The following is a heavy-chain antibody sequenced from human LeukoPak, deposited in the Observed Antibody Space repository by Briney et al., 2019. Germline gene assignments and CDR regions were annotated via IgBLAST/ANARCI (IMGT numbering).Heavy chain of an antibody. V-gene: IGHV1-8*02. Sequence: GASVKVSCKASGYTFTGYYMHWVRQAPGQGLEWMGWINPNSANTGYAQKFQGRVTMTRNTSISTAYMELSSLRSEDTAVYYCARVNCSSTSCRSKFLDYWGQGTLVTVSS. D-gene: IGHD2-2*01. CDR2: INPNSANT. CDR1: GYTFTGYY. J-gene: IGHJ4*02. CDR3: ARVNCSSTSCRSKFLDY.